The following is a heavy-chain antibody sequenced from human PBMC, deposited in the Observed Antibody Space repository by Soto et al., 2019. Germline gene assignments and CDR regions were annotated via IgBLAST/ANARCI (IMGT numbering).Heavy chain of an antibody. CDR2: ISSNGGST. CDR3: VKDEVPYYDSSGYWHY. CDR1: GFTFSSYA. D-gene: IGHD3-22*01. V-gene: IGHV3-64D*08. Sequence: PGGSLRLSCSASGFTFSSYAMHWVRQAPGKGLEYVSAISSNGGSTYYADSVKGRFTISRDNSKNTLYLQMSSLRAEDTAVYYCVKDEVPYYDSSGYWHYWGQGTLVTVSS. J-gene: IGHJ4*02.